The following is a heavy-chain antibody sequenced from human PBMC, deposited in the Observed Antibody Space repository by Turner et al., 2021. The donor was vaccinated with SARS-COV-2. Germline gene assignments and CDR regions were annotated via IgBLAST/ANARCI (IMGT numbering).Heavy chain of an antibody. CDR2: INGDGSST. Sequence: EVQLVESGGGLVQQGGSLRRSCAASGFSFSNYWMHWVRQAPGKGLVWVSRINGDGSSTTYADSVKGRFTISRDNANNALYLQMNSLRAEDTAVYYCAKRENGLGVWGQGTTVTVSS. J-gene: IGHJ6*02. CDR1: GFSFSNYW. V-gene: IGHV3-74*01. CDR3: AKRENGLGV.